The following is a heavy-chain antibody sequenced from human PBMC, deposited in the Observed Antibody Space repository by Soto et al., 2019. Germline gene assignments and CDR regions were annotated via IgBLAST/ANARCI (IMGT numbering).Heavy chain of an antibody. CDR3: AREAEVGYSYGSDY. D-gene: IGHD5-18*01. CDR2: IKQDGSEK. Sequence: EVQVVESGGGLGQPGGSLRLSCAASGFTFSSYCMSWVRQAPGKGLEWVANIKQDGSEKYYVDSVRGRFTISRDNAKNSLYLQMNSLRADDTAVYYCAREAEVGYSYGSDYWGQGTLVTVSS. J-gene: IGHJ4*02. V-gene: IGHV3-7*01. CDR1: GFTFSSYC.